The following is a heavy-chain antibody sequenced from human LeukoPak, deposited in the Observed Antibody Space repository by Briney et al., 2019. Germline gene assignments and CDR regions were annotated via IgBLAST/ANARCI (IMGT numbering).Heavy chain of an antibody. Sequence: GGSLRLSYAASGFTFDTYGMSWVRQAPGKGLEWVSSISSNSANTYYADSVKGRFTISRDNSKNTLYLQMNSLRAEDTVVYYCAKDGTGCGGDCYSDYWGQGTLVTVSS. CDR3: AKDGTGCGGDCYSDY. V-gene: IGHV3-23*01. J-gene: IGHJ4*02. CDR2: ISSNSANT. CDR1: GFTFDTYG. D-gene: IGHD2-21*02.